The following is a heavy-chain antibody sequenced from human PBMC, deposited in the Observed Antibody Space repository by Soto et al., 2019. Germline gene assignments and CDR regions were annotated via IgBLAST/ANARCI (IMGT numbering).Heavy chain of an antibody. CDR2: INPGNGNT. Sequence: ASVKVSCKASGYTFTSYGMNWVRQAPGRGLEWMGWINPGNGNTNYAQKLQGRVTMTTDTSTSTAYMELRSLRSDDTAVYYCASGRYYDSSGITLSFDYWGQGTLVTVSS. CDR3: ASGRYYDSSGITLSFDY. V-gene: IGHV1-18*01. D-gene: IGHD3-22*01. CDR1: GYTFTSYG. J-gene: IGHJ4*02.